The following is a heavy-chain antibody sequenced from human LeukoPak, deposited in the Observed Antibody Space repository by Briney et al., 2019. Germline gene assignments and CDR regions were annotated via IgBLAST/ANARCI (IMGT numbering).Heavy chain of an antibody. D-gene: IGHD3-22*01. Sequence: PSETLSLTCTVSGGSISSYYWSWIRQPPGKGLEWIGYIYYSGSTNYNPSLKSRVTISVDTSKNQFSLKLSSVTAADTAVYYCARDGAYYDSSGANYYYYYYMDVWGKGTTVTVSS. J-gene: IGHJ6*03. CDR1: GGSISSYY. V-gene: IGHV4-59*01. CDR3: ARDGAYYDSSGANYYYYYYMDV. CDR2: IYYSGST.